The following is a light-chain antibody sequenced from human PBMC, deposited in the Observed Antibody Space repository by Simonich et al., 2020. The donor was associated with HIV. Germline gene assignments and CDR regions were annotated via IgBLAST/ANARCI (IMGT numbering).Light chain of an antibody. V-gene: IGLV3-25*03. CDR1: ALPKQY. Sequence: SFELTQPPSVAVSPGQTARITCSGDALPKQYIYWYQQKPGQAPVMVIYQYSERPSVIPERFSGSSSGTTVTLTISGVQAEDEADYYCQSADSSGSWVFGGGTKLTVL. J-gene: IGLJ3*02. CDR3: QSADSSGSWV. CDR2: QYS.